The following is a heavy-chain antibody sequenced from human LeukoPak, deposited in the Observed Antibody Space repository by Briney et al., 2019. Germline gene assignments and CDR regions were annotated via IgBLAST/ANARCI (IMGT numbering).Heavy chain of an antibody. CDR1: GFTVSSNY. CDR2: IKHDASER. Sequence: PGGSLRLSCAASGFTVSSNYMSWVRQAPGKGLEWVANIKHDASERYYLDSVKGRFTISRDNAKKSLYLQMNSLRAEDTAVYYCARDKSVGATPFDYWGQGTLVTVSS. V-gene: IGHV3-7*03. CDR3: ARDKSVGATPFDY. D-gene: IGHD1-26*01. J-gene: IGHJ4*02.